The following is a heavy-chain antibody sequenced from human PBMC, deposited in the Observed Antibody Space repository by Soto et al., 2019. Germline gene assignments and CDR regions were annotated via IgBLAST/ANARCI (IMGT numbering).Heavy chain of an antibody. CDR2: INPNSGDT. D-gene: IGHD6-13*01. Sequence: ASLKVSCKASGYTFTGYHMHWVRQAPGQGLEWMGWINPNSGDTNFAQKFQGRVTMTSDTSISTAYMELSRLTSDDTAVYYCARQAALDYWGQGTLVTVSS. V-gene: IGHV1-2*02. CDR1: GYTFTGYH. J-gene: IGHJ4*02. CDR3: ARQAALDY.